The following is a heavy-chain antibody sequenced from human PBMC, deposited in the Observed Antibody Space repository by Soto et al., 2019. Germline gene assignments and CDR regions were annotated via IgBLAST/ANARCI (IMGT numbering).Heavy chain of an antibody. Sequence: LEPLCLTCTVSGGSISGSNYYWGWISQPPGKGMEWIESIYYSWSTYYNPSLKSRVTLSVDTSKNQFSLKLSSVSAAYTAVYYCTSLTMISYFDYWGQGTPVTVSS. J-gene: IGHJ4*02. CDR3: TSLTMISYFDY. CDR1: GGSISGSNYY. V-gene: IGHV4-39*01. D-gene: IGHD3-22*01. CDR2: IYYSWST.